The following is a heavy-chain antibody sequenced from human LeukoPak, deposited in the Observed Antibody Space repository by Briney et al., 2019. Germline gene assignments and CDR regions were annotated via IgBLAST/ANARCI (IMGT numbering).Heavy chain of an antibody. CDR3: ARRDDSSGYHKIFDY. CDR1: GDSISSGPYY. D-gene: IGHD3-22*01. V-gene: IGHV4-39*01. Sequence: ASETLSLTCTVSGDSISSGPYYWGWIRQPPGKGLEWIGNIYYGENTYYNPSLKSRVTISIDTSNNQFYLKLSSLTAADTAVYYCARRDDSSGYHKIFDYWGQGTLVTVSS. J-gene: IGHJ4*02. CDR2: IYYGENT.